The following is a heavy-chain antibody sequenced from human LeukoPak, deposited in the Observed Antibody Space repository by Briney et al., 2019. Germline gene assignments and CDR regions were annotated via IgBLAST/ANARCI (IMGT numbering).Heavy chain of an antibody. D-gene: IGHD2-15*01. V-gene: IGHV3-21*04. Sequence: GGSLRLSCAASGFTFSSYSMNWVRQAPGKGLEWVSSISSSSYIYYADSVKGRFTISRDNAKNSLYLQMNSLRAEDTAVYYCATGCGSGGSCYFVFDYWGQGTLVTVS. CDR2: ISSSSYI. CDR1: GFTFSSYS. CDR3: ATGCGSGGSCYFVFDY. J-gene: IGHJ4*02.